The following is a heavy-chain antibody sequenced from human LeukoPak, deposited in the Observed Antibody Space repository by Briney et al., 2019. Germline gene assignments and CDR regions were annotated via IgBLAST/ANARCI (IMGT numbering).Heavy chain of an antibody. D-gene: IGHD2-21*02. CDR2: INNGGSDM. Sequence: PGGSLRLSCAASGFTFISYGMQWLRQAPGKGLVWVSRINNGGSDMSYADSVKGRFTISRDNAKNTLYLQMKSLRAEDTAVYYCARELPREVTLDYWGQGTPVTVSS. CDR1: GFTFISYG. V-gene: IGHV3-74*01. J-gene: IGHJ4*01. CDR3: ARELPREVTLDY.